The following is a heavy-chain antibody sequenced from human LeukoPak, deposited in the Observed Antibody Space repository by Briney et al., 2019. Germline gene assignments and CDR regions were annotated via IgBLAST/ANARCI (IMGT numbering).Heavy chain of an antibody. V-gene: IGHV3-23*01. Sequence: GGSLRLSCAASGFTFSSYAMSWVRQAPGKGLEWVSAISGSGGSTYYADSVKGRFTISRDNSKNTLYLQMNSLRAEDTAVYYCAKNDFWSDLPDYYYYYMDVWGKGTTVTVSS. D-gene: IGHD3-3*01. J-gene: IGHJ6*03. CDR2: ISGSGGST. CDR3: AKNDFWSDLPDYYYYYMDV. CDR1: GFTFSSYA.